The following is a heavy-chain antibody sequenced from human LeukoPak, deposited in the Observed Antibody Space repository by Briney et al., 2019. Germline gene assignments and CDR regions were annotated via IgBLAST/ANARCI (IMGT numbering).Heavy chain of an antibody. CDR1: GCSISSYY. D-gene: IGHD3-3*01. V-gene: IGHV4-59*01. J-gene: IGHJ2*01. Sequence: PSETLSLTCTVSGCSISSYYWSWIRQPPGKGLEWIGYIYYSGSTNYNPSLKSRVTISRDKSKSQFSLKLSSVTAADTAVYYCAKAPVLYPVLSGTHPNWYFDLWGRGTLVTVSS. CDR3: AKAPVLYPVLSGTHPNWYFDL. CDR2: IYYSGST.